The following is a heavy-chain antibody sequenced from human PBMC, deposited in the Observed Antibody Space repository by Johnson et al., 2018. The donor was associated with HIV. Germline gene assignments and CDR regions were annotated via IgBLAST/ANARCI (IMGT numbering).Heavy chain of an antibody. CDR2: INWNGGRI. D-gene: IGHD3-22*01. Sequence: QVQLVESGGGVVQPGRSLRLSCAASGFTFISYAMHWVRQAPGKGLEWVSGINWNGGRIGYADSVKGRFPISRDNSKNTLYLQMNSLRVEDTAGYYCATSGDKYSSYWGDGFDIWGQGTIVTVSS. V-gene: IGHV3-NL1*01. J-gene: IGHJ3*02. CDR1: GFTFISYA. CDR3: ATSGDKYSSYWGDGFDI.